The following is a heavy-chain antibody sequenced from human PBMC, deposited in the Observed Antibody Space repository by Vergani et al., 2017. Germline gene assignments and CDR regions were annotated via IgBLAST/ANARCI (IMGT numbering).Heavy chain of an antibody. J-gene: IGHJ4*02. D-gene: IGHD6-13*01. CDR2: IRSKAYGGTT. V-gene: IGHV3-49*03. CDR1: GFTFGDYA. CDR3: ARIAAAGPFDY. Sequence: EVQLVESGGGLVQPGRSLRLSCTASGFTFGDYAMSWFRQAPGKGLEWVGFIRSKAYGGTTEYAASVKGRFTISRDDSKSIAYLQMNSLKTEDTAVYYCARIAAAGPFDYWGQGTLVTVSS.